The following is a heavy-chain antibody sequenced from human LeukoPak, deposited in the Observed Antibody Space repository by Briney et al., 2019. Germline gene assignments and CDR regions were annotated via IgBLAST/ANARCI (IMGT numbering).Heavy chain of an antibody. Sequence: ASVKVSCKASGYTFTGYYMHWVRQAPGQGLEWMGWINPNSGGTNYAQKFQGRVTMTRDTSNSTAYMELSRLRSDDTAVYYCARLAAAAGTDDCWGQGTLVTVSS. CDR1: GYTFTGYY. CDR2: INPNSGGT. V-gene: IGHV1-2*02. D-gene: IGHD6-13*01. J-gene: IGHJ4*02. CDR3: ARLAAAAGTDDC.